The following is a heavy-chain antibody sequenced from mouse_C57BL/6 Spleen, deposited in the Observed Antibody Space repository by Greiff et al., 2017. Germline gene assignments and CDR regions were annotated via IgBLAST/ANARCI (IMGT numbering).Heavy chain of an antibody. CDR2: INPNNGGT. V-gene: IGHV1-22*01. J-gene: IGHJ3*01. D-gene: IGHD1-1*01. Sequence: VQLQQSGPELVKPGASVKMSCKASGYTFTDYNMHWVKQSHGKSLEWIGYINPNNGGTSYTQKFKGKSTLTVNKSSSTAYMELRSLTSEDSAVYYCARKAYYGSSYAFAYWGQGTLVTVSA. CDR3: ARKAYYGSSYAFAY. CDR1: GYTFTDYN.